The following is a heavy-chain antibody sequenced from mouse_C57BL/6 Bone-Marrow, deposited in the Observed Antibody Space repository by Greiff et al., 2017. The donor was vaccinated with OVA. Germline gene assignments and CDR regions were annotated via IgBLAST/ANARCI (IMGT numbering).Heavy chain of an antibody. CDR2: IDPSDSYT. CDR1: GYTFTSYW. J-gene: IGHJ4*01. Sequence: QVQLQQPGAELVMPGASVKLSCKASGYTFTSYWMHWVKQRPGQGLEWIGEIDPSDSYTNYNQKFKGKSTLTVDKSSSTAYMQLSSLTSEDSAVYYCARGDYYGIGYAMDYWGQGTSVTVSS. D-gene: IGHD1-1*01. V-gene: IGHV1-69*01. CDR3: ARGDYYGIGYAMDY.